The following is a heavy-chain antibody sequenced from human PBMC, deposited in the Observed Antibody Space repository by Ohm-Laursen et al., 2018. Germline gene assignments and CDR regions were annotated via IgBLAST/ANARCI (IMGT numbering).Heavy chain of an antibody. Sequence: PTQTLTLTCTFSGFSLSTSGMCVSWIRQPPGKALEWLARIDWDDDKFYSTSLKTRLTITKDTSKNQVVLTMTNMDPVDTATYYCAHRGAGVDDPWGQGTLVTVSS. V-gene: IGHV2-70*12. CDR1: GFSLSTSGMC. CDR3: AHRGAGVDDP. D-gene: IGHD2-15*01. CDR2: IDWDDDK. J-gene: IGHJ5*02.